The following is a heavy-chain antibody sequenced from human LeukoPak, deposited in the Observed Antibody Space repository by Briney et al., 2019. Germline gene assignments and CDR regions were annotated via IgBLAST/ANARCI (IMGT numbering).Heavy chain of an antibody. J-gene: IGHJ4*02. CDR3: AREVVYQRDYGGNPRSFRYFDS. D-gene: IGHD4-23*01. CDR1: GGSITSSRYY. V-gene: IGHV4-39*02. CDR2: VFYSGNA. Sequence: SSETLSLTCTVSGGSITSSRYYWGWIRQAPGKGLEWVGSVFYSGNAYYNPSLKSRVTISVDTSKNQFSLSLSSVTAAESAVYYCAREVVYQRDYGGNPRSFRYFDSWGQGTLVTVSS.